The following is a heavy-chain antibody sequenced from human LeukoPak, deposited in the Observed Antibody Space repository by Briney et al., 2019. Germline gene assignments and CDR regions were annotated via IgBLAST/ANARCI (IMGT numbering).Heavy chain of an antibody. Sequence: GGSLRLSCATSGFTFSSYGMHWVRQAPRKGLEWVAFIRYDGSNKYYADPVKGRFTISRDNSKNTLYLQMNSLRADDTAVYYCAKLKGWYGEGYFDYWGQGTVVTVSS. CDR2: IRYDGSNK. CDR1: GFTFSSYG. CDR3: AKLKGWYGEGYFDY. D-gene: IGHD3-10*01. V-gene: IGHV3-30*02. J-gene: IGHJ4*02.